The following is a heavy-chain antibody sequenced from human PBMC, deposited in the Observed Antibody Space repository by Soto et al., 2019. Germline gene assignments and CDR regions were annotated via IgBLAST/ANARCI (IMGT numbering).Heavy chain of an antibody. CDR2: VYFSGTT. D-gene: IGHD2-15*01. V-gene: IGHV4-59*01. CDR1: GDSIKSSY. J-gene: IGHJ4*02. CDR3: ARDLSGGSSYHEFDS. Sequence: SETLSLTCTISGDSIKSSYWSWVRQPPGKGLEWIGSVYFSGTTNSNPSLESRVTISADTSKNLFSLKVVSVTPSDTAVYFCARDLSGGSSYHEFDSWGPGTLVTVSS.